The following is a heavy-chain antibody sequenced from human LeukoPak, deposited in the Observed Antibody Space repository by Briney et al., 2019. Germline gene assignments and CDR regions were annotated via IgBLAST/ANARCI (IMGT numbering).Heavy chain of an antibody. D-gene: IGHD3-10*01. CDR2: ISWNSGSI. CDR1: GFTFDDYA. CDR3: AKDGFYYGSGSYDY. V-gene: IGHV3-9*01. Sequence: GRSLRLSCAASGFTFDDYAMHWVRQAPGKGLEWVSGISWNSGSIGYADSVKGRFTISRDNAKNSLYLQMNSLRAEDTALYYCAKDGFYYGSGSYDYWGQGTLVTVYS. J-gene: IGHJ4*02.